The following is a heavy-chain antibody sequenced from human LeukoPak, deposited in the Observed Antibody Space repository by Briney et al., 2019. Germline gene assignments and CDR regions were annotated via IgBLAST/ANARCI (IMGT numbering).Heavy chain of an antibody. Sequence: GRSLRLSCAASGFTFSSYAMHWVRQAPGKGLEWVAVISYDGSNKYYADSVKGRLTISRDNSKNTLYLQMNSLRAEDTAVYYCARYYGGSGFDYWGQGTLVTVSS. J-gene: IGHJ4*02. V-gene: IGHV3-30*04. CDR1: GFTFSSYA. CDR2: ISYDGSNK. D-gene: IGHD4-23*01. CDR3: ARYYGGSGFDY.